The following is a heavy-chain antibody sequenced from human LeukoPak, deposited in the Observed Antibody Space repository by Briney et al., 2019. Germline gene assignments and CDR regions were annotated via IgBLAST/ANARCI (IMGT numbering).Heavy chain of an antibody. CDR3: ARDYCSSTSCYKYYYGMDV. D-gene: IGHD2-2*02. CDR1: GYTFTGYY. V-gene: IGHV1-2*02. CDR2: INPNSGGT. J-gene: IGHJ6*02. Sequence: GASVKVSCKASGYTFTGYYMHWVRQAPGQGLEWMGWINPNSGGTNYAQKFQGRVTMTRDTSIGTAYMELSRLRSDDTAVYYCARDYCSSTSCYKYYYGMDVWGQGTTVTVSS.